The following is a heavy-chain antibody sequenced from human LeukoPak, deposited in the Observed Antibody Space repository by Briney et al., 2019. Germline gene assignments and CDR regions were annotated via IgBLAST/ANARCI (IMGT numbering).Heavy chain of an antibody. Sequence: SETLTLTCTVSGGSISSYYWSWIRQPPGKGLEWIGYIYYSGSTNYNPSLKSRVTISVDTSKNQFSLKLSSVTAADTAVYYCARDLNVISGFGVVVPAAMSGDLDYWGQGTLVTVSS. CDR1: GGSISSYY. CDR3: ARDLNVISGFGVVVPAAMSGDLDY. D-gene: IGHD2-2*01. V-gene: IGHV4-59*01. J-gene: IGHJ4*02. CDR2: IYYSGST.